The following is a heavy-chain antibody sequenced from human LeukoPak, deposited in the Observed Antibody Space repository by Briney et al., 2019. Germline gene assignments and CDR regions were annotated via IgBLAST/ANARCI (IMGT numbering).Heavy chain of an antibody. Sequence: SETLSLTCTVSGGSISSYYWSWIRQPAGKGLEWIGRIYTSGSTNYNLSLKSRVTMSVDTSKNQFSLKLSSVTAADTAVYYCARDATQYYDLYHMDVWGKGTTVTISS. J-gene: IGHJ6*03. D-gene: IGHD3-16*01. V-gene: IGHV4-4*07. CDR3: ARDATQYYDLYHMDV. CDR2: IYTSGST. CDR1: GGSISSYY.